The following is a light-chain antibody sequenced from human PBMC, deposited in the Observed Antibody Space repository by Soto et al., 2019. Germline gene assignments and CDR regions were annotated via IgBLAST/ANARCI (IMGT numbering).Light chain of an antibody. J-gene: IGLJ7*01. CDR1: NSNIGSNT. V-gene: IGLV1-44*01. CDR2: NNN. CDR3: AAWEDSLDGHAV. Sequence: QSVLTQPPSASGTPGQRVTISCSGGNSNIGSNTVIWYQHLPGTAPKLLIYNNNQRPSGVPDRFSGSQSGTSAPRAISGLQSEDEADYSCAAWEDSLDGHAVFGGGTQLTVL.